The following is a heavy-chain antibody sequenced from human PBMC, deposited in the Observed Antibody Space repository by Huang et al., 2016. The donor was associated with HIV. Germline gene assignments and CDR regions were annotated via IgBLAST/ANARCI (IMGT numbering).Heavy chain of an antibody. D-gene: IGHD4-17*01. V-gene: IGHV3-49*03. Sequence: QLVESGGDSVQSGRSLRLSCRGSGFIFNDFAINWFRQSPGKGLEGIGFVRSKAFGGAAKSAPSVKDRFTVSRDEAKNVAFLQMDNLQVDDMAIYYCSPSGDDYFYFYMDVWGNGTTVIVS. CDR2: VRSKAFGGAA. CDR1: GFIFNDFA. CDR3: SPSGDDYFYFYMDV. J-gene: IGHJ6*03.